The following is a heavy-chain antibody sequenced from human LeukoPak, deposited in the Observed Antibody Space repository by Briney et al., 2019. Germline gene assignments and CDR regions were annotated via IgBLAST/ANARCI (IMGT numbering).Heavy chain of an antibody. V-gene: IGHV3-7*01. CDR1: GFTFITYW. CDR3: ARDCSSTSCYVDVDY. J-gene: IGHJ4*02. Sequence: GGSLRLSCAASGFTFITYWMNWVRQAPGKGLEWVANIKEDGSEKYYVDSVKGRFTISRDNAKNSLYLQMNSLRAEDTAVYYCARDCSSTSCYVDVDYWGQGTLVTVSS. CDR2: IKEDGSEK. D-gene: IGHD2-2*01.